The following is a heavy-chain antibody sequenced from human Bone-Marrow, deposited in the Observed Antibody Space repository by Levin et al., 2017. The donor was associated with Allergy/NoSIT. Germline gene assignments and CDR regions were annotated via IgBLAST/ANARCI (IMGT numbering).Heavy chain of an antibody. CDR2: VSPNSGDT. CDR1: VDSFTGYY. Sequence: ASVKVSCKASVDSFTGYYMHWVRQAPGQGLEWMGWVSPNSGDTKYAQKFQDRVSMTWDTSVSTAYVELTRLTADDTAVFYCATNEGGSSKDYWGQGTLVGVSS. V-gene: IGHV1-2*02. CDR3: ATNEGGSSKDY. J-gene: IGHJ4*02. D-gene: IGHD6-13*01.